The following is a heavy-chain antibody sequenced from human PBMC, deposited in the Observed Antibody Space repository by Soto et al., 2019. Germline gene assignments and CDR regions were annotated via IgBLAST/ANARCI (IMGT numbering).Heavy chain of an antibody. D-gene: IGHD2-2*01. CDR1: GGTFSSYA. CDR3: ARDEGHCSSTSRYSYYGMDV. V-gene: IGHV1-69*13. CDR2: IIPIFGTA. J-gene: IGHJ6*02. Sequence: WASVKVSCKASGGTFSSYAISWVRQAPGQGLEWMGGIIPIFGTANYAQKFQGRVTITADESTSTAYMELSSLRSEDTAVYYCARDEGHCSSTSRYSYYGMDVWGQGTTVTVSS.